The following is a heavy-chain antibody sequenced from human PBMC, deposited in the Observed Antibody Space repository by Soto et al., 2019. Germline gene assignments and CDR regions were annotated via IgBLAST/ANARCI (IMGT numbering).Heavy chain of an antibody. J-gene: IGHJ4*02. CDR1: GFTFSSYA. CDR2: ISGSGGST. Sequence: LRLSCAASGFTFSSYAMSWVRQAPGKGLEWVSAISGSGGSTYYADSVKGRFTISRDNSKNTLYLQMNSLRAEDTAVYYCAKDDDSSGSTAYFDYWGQGTLVTVSS. V-gene: IGHV3-23*01. D-gene: IGHD3-22*01. CDR3: AKDDDSSGSTAYFDY.